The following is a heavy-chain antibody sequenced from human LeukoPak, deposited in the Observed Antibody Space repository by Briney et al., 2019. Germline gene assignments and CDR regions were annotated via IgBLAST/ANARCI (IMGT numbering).Heavy chain of an antibody. D-gene: IGHD3-22*01. V-gene: IGHV3-23*01. CDR2: ISGSGGST. CDR1: GFTFSSYA. J-gene: IGHJ3*02. CDR3: AKDPYYDSSGYRAKPTENDAFDI. Sequence: PGGSLRLSCAASGFTFSSYAMSWVRQAPGKGLEWVSAISGSGGSTYYADSVKGRFTISRDNSKNTLYLQMNSLRAEDTAVYYCAKDPYYDSSGYRAKPTENDAFDIWGQGTMVTVSS.